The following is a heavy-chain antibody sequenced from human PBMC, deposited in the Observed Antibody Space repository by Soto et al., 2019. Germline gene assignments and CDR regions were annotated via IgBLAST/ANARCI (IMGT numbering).Heavy chain of an antibody. V-gene: IGHV3-53*04. J-gene: IGHJ2*01. D-gene: IGHD3-9*01. Sequence: EVQLVESGGGLVQPGGSLRLSCAASGFTVSSNYMSWVRQAPGKGLEWVSVIYSGGSTYYADSVKGRFTISRHNSKNTLYLQMNSLRAEDTAVYYCARYVVLRYFDWLLPPGYFDLWGRGTLVTVSS. CDR1: GFTVSSNY. CDR2: IYSGGST. CDR3: ARYVVLRYFDWLLPPGYFDL.